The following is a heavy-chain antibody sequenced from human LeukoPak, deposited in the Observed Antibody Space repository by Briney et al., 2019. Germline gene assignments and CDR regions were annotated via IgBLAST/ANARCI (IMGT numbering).Heavy chain of an antibody. CDR1: GFTFFTHP. CDR2: ISISGSTI. J-gene: IGHJ3*02. Sequence: GGSLRLSCVTSGFTFFTHPMNWVRQAPGKGLEGVSYISISGSTIYYADSVRGRFTISRDNAKNSVYLQMDSLRADDTAVYYCARGNQIVVDAFDIWGRGTMVTVSS. V-gene: IGHV3-48*04. D-gene: IGHD3-22*01. CDR3: ARGNQIVVDAFDI.